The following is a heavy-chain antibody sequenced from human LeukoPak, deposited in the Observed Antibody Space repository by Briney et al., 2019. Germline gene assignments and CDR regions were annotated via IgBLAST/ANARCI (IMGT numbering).Heavy chain of an antibody. Sequence: GGSLRLSCAASGFTFSSYDMHWVRQATGKGLEWVSAIGTAGDTYYPGSVKGRFTISRENAKNSLYLQMNSLRAGDTAMYYCARARDQDWYFDLWGRGTLVTVSS. CDR3: ARARDQDWYFDL. CDR2: IGTAGDT. CDR1: GFTFSSYD. J-gene: IGHJ2*01. V-gene: IGHV3-13*01.